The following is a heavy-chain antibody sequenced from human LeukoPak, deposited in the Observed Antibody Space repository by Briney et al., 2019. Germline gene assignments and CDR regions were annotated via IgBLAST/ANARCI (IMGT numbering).Heavy chain of an antibody. D-gene: IGHD3-10*01. CDR3: ARVWFGYFFQ. J-gene: IGHJ4*02. V-gene: IGHV3-53*01. Sequence: GGSLRLSCAASGFTFSSYSMNWVRQAPGKGLEWVSVIHTGGTTHYADSVKGRFTISKDNSNNTVYLQMNSVRVEDTAVYYCARVWFGYFFQWGQGALVTVSS. CDR1: GFTFSSYS. CDR2: IHTGGTT.